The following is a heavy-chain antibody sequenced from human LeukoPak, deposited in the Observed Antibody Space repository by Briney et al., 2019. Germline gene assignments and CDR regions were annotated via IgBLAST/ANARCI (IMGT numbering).Heavy chain of an antibody. CDR1: GYTFTSYD. V-gene: IGHV1-8*01. CDR2: MNPNSGNT. CDR3: ARDQYSRQQHLAREYYYAMDV. D-gene: IGHD6-13*01. Sequence: ASVKVSCRASGYTFTSYDINWVRQATGQGLEWMGWMNPNSGNTGYAQKFQGRVTMTRNTSISTAYMELSSLRSDDTAVYYCARDQYSRQQHLAREYYYAMDVWGQGTTGTVSS. J-gene: IGHJ6*02.